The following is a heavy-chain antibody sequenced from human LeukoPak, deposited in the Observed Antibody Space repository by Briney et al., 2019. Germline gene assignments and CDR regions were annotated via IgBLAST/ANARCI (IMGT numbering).Heavy chain of an antibody. Sequence: GWSLRLSCAASGFTFSDYYMSWIRQAPGKGLEWVSYISSSGSTIYYADSVQGRFTISRDNAKNSLYLQMNSLRAEDTAVYYCAREAESSSWDAYNWFDPWGQGTLVTVSS. V-gene: IGHV3-11*01. CDR2: ISSSGSTI. D-gene: IGHD6-13*01. CDR1: GFTFSDYY. CDR3: AREAESSSWDAYNWFDP. J-gene: IGHJ5*02.